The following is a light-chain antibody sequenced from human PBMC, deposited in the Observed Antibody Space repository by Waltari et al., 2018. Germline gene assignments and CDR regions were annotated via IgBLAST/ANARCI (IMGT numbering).Light chain of an antibody. CDR2: AAS. Sequence: DIQMTQSPSSLSPSVGDRILTTCRESQAISTFLVWFQLKPGKAPKSLIYAASTLQNEVSSNFSCSSSGTDCTLTISSLQHGDCATYYCQQYSTFPPTFGGGTRVEI. CDR1: QAISTF. CDR3: QQYSTFPPT. J-gene: IGKJ4*01. V-gene: IGKV1-16*02.